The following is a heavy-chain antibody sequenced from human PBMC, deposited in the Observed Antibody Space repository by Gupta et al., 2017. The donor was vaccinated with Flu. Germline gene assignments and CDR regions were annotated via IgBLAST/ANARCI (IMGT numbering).Heavy chain of an antibody. J-gene: IGHJ2*01. CDR3: ARGGDFWSGYWYFDL. Sequence: EVQLLESGGGLVQPGGSLRLSCADSGFTFSSYVMSWVRQAPGKGLEWVASIRIIGGSAYYADSVKGRFTISRDNSKNTLYLEMDSLRAEDTAIYYCARGGDFWSGYWYFDLWGRGTLVTVSS. D-gene: IGHD3-3*01. CDR2: IRIIGGSA. CDR1: GFTFSSYV. V-gene: IGHV3-23*01.